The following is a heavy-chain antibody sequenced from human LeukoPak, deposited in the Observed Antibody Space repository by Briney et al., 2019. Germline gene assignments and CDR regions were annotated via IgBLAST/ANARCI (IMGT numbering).Heavy chain of an antibody. V-gene: IGHV1-3*01. CDR1: GYTFTSYA. J-gene: IGHJ4*02. CDR2: INAGNGNT. D-gene: IGHD5-24*01. CDR3: ARDCDGEGYFDY. Sequence: ASVKVSCKASGYTFTSYAMHWVRQAPGQRLEWMGWINAGNGNTKYPQKFQGRVTITRDTSASTAYMELSSLRSEDTAVYYCARDCDGEGYFDYWGQGTLVTVSS.